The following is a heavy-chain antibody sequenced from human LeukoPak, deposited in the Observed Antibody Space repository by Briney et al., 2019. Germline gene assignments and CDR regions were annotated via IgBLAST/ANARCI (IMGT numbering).Heavy chain of an antibody. Sequence: ASVKVSCKASGYTFTGYYIHWVRQAPGQGLEWMGGIIPIFGTANYAQKFQGRVTITADESTSTAYMELSSLRSEDTAVYYCARDSPLRRFDPWGQGTLVTVSS. V-gene: IGHV1-69*13. J-gene: IGHJ5*02. CDR3: ARDSPLRRFDP. CDR2: IIPIFGTA. D-gene: IGHD3-3*01. CDR1: GYTFTGYY.